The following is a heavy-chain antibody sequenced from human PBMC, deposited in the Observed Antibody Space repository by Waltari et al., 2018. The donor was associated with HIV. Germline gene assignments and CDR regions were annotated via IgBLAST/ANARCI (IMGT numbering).Heavy chain of an antibody. J-gene: IGHJ4*02. V-gene: IGHV3-7*01. CDR2: IKQDGGEK. Sequence: EVQLVESGGDLVQPGESLRLSCATSGFTFSNYWMSWVRQAPGKGLEWVANIKQDGGEKYYVDRVKGRFTMSRDNAKNSLYLQMNSLRAEDTAVYYCARVYSSTSGRALDYWGRGTLVTVSS. CDR1: GFTFSNYW. D-gene: IGHD2-2*01. CDR3: ARVYSSTSGRALDY.